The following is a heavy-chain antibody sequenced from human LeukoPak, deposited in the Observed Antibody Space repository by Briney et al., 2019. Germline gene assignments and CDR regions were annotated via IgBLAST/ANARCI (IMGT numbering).Heavy chain of an antibody. J-gene: IGHJ6*03. CDR1: GFTFDDYA. Sequence: PGRSLRLSCAASGFTFDDYAMHWVRQAPGKGLEWVSGISWNSGSIGYAVSVKGRFTISRDNAKNSLYLQMNSLRAEDTALYYCAKDYGGNSGVINYYYYMDVWGKGTTVTVSS. CDR2: ISWNSGSI. CDR3: AKDYGGNSGVINYYYYMDV. D-gene: IGHD4-23*01. V-gene: IGHV3-9*01.